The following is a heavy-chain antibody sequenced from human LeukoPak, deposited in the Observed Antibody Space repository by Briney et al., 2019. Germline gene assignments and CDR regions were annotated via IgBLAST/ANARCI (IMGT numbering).Heavy chain of an antibody. Sequence: KPSETLSLTCTVSGGSISSHYWSWIRQPPGKGLEWIGYIYYSGSTNYNPSLKSRVTISVDTSKNQFSLKLSSVTAADTAVYYCARVPYSMVGATLPDYWGRGTLVTVSS. V-gene: IGHV4-59*11. CDR3: ARVPYSMVGATLPDY. CDR2: IYYSGST. CDR1: GGSISSHY. J-gene: IGHJ4*02. D-gene: IGHD1-26*01.